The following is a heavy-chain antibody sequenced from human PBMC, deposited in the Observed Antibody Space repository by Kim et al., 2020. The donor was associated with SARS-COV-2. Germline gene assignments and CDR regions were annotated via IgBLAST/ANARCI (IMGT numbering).Heavy chain of an antibody. CDR2: INHSGST. Sequence: SETLSLTCAVYGGSFSGYYWSWIRQPPGKGLEWIGEINHSGSTNYNPSLKSRVTISVDTSKNQFSLKLSSVTAADTAVYYCARGRAPGITGTTHLYWGQGTLVTVSS. CDR1: GGSFSGYY. V-gene: IGHV4-34*01. CDR3: ARGRAPGITGTTHLY. J-gene: IGHJ4*02. D-gene: IGHD1-20*01.